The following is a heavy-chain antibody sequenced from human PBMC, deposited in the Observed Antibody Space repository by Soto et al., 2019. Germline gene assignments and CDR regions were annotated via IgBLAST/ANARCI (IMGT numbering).Heavy chain of an antibody. J-gene: IGHJ5*02. CDR3: ARVHYYDSSGYLDPYNWFDP. D-gene: IGHD3-22*01. CDR1: GGSISSGDYY. CDR2: IYYSGST. Sequence: SETLSLTCTVSGGSISSGDYYWSWIRQPPGKGLEWIGYIYYSGSTYYNPSLKSRVTISVDTSKNQFSLKLSSVTAADTAVYYCARVHYYDSSGYLDPYNWFDPWGQGTLVTVS. V-gene: IGHV4-30-4*01.